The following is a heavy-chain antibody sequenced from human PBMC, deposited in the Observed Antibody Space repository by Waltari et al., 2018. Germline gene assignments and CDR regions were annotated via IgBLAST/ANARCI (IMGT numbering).Heavy chain of an antibody. V-gene: IGHV3-30*04. D-gene: IGHD3-22*01. Sequence: QVQLVESGGGVVQPGRSLRLSCAASEFTLSSYAMHWVRQVPGKGLEWVAVSSYNGRNFYYVDSVKGRFTISRDNSKKTRYLQMNSLRAEDTAVYYCARDYCDRTNCHGMDVWGQGTTVTVSS. CDR3: ARDYCDRTNCHGMDV. CDR2: SSYNGRNF. CDR1: EFTLSSYA. J-gene: IGHJ6*02.